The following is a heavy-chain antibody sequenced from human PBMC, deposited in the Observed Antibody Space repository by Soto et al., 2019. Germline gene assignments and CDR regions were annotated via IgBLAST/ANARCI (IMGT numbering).Heavy chain of an antibody. Sequence: ASVKVSCKASGYTFTSYGISWVRQAPGQGLEWMGWISAYNGNTNYAQKLQGRVTMTTDTSTSTAYMELRSLRSDDTAVYYCAKAHRPYGTPDYSGPGTLLTVSS. D-gene: IGHD3-10*01. CDR3: AKAHRPYGTPDY. J-gene: IGHJ4*02. V-gene: IGHV1-18*01. CDR1: GYTFTSYG. CDR2: ISAYNGNT.